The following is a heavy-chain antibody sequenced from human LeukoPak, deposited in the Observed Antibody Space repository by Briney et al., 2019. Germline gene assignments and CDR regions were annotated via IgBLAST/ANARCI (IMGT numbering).Heavy chain of an antibody. V-gene: IGHV1-18*01. CDR3: ARGGPLGSWSDFDY. CDR2: ISAYNGNT. D-gene: IGHD6-13*01. J-gene: IGHJ4*02. Sequence: GSSVKVSCKASGGTFTTYSLSWVRQAPGQGLEWMGWISAYNGNTNYAQKLQGRVTMTTDTSTSTAYMELRSLRSDDTAVYYCARGGPLGSWSDFDYWGQGTLVTVSS. CDR1: GGTFTTYS.